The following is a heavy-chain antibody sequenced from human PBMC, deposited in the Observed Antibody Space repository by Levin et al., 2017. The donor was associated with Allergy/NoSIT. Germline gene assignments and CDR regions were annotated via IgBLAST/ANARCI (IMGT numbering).Heavy chain of an antibody. CDR3: ARGGITMVRGVIIGFDY. V-gene: IGHV4-34*01. CDR2: INHSGST. J-gene: IGHJ4*02. CDR1: GGSFSGYY. Sequence: SETLSLTCAVYGGSFSGYYWSWIRQPPGKGLEWIGEINHSGSTNYNPSLKSRVTISVDTSKNQFSLKLSSVTAADTAVYYCARGGITMVRGVIIGFDYWGQGTLVTVSS. D-gene: IGHD3-10*01.